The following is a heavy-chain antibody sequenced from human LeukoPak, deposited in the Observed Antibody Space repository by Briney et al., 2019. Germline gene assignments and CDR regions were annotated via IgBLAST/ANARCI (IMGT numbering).Heavy chain of an antibody. D-gene: IGHD1-14*01. Sequence: PTGGSLRLSCAASGLTFSSYAMSWVRQAPGRGLEWVSAISGSGGSTIYYADSVKGRFTISRDNAKNSLYLQMNSLRDEDTAVYYCVRDDAGTDHYYYGMDVWGQGTTVTVSS. CDR2: ISGSGGSTI. CDR1: GLTFSSYA. CDR3: VRDDAGTDHYYYGMDV. J-gene: IGHJ6*02. V-gene: IGHV3-23*01.